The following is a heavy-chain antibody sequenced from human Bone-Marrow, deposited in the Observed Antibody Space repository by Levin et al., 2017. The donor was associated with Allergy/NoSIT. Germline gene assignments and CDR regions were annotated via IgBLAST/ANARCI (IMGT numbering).Heavy chain of an antibody. CDR1: GFTFSGFG. CDR3: AKVVGSGYYDSSGYYDDF. D-gene: IGHD3-22*01. Sequence: LSLTCAASGFTFSGFGMSWVRQAPGKGLEWVSAISGSGGTTYYADSVKGRFTISRDNSKNTLFLQMNSLRAEDTAVYYCAKVVGSGYYDSSGYYDDFWGQGTLVTVSS. J-gene: IGHJ4*02. CDR2: ISGSGGTT. V-gene: IGHV3-23*01.